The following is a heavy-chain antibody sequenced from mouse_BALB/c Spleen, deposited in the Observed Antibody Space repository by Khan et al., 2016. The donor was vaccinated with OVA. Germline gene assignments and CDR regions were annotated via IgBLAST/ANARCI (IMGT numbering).Heavy chain of an antibody. J-gene: IGHJ2*01. D-gene: IGHD2-5*01. Sequence: EVQLQESGPGLVKPSQSLSLTCTVTGYSITSDYAWNWIRQFPGNNLEWMGYISYSGNTKYTPSLKSRISITRDTSKNQFFLQLNSVTIEDTATYYWARSKGGDFDYWGQGTTLTVSS. CDR1: GYSITSDYA. CDR2: ISYSGNT. CDR3: ARSKGGDFDY. V-gene: IGHV3-2*02.